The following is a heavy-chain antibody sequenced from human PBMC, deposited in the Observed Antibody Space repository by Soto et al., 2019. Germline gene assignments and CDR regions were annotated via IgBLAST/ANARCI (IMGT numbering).Heavy chain of an antibody. CDR3: ARALREYYDSSGSYSTLGYALDV. D-gene: IGHD3-22*01. CDR1: GYTFTGYY. Sequence: ASVKVSCKASGYTFTGYYMHWVRQAPGQGLEWMGWINPNSGGTNYADSVKGRFTISRDSAKNSLYLQMNSLRAEDTAVYYCARALREYYDSSGSYSTLGYALDVWDQGTTVTVSS. V-gene: IGHV1-2*02. CDR2: INPNSGGT. J-gene: IGHJ6*02.